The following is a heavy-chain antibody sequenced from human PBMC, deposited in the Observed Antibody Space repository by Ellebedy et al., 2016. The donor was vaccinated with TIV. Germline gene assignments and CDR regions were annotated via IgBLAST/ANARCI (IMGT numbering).Heavy chain of an antibody. Sequence: GESLKISXAASGFTFSSYWTSWVRQAPGKGLEWVANIKQDGSEKYYVDSVKGRFTISRDNAKNSLYLQMNSLRAEDTAVYYCAREDRGFYFDYWGQGTLVTVSS. CDR1: GFTFSSYW. D-gene: IGHD3-10*01. CDR3: AREDRGFYFDY. J-gene: IGHJ4*02. V-gene: IGHV3-7*01. CDR2: IKQDGSEK.